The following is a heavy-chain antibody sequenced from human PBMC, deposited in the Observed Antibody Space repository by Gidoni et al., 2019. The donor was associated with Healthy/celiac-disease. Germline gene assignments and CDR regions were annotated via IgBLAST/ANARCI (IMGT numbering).Heavy chain of an antibody. Sequence: QVQLQQWGAGLLKPSETLSLTCAVYGGSFSGYYWSWIRQPPGKGLEWIGEINHSGSTNYNPSLKSRVTISVDTSKNQFSLKLSSVTAADTAVYYCARGHFAFGVGATGGVDYWGQGTLVTVSS. CDR3: ARGHFAFGVGATGGVDY. CDR1: GGSFSGYY. D-gene: IGHD1-26*01. J-gene: IGHJ4*02. V-gene: IGHV4-34*01. CDR2: INHSGST.